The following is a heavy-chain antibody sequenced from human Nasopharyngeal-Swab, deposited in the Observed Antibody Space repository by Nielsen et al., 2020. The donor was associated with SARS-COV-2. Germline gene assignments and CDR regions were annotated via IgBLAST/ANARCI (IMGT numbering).Heavy chain of an antibody. CDR2: ISSSSSYI. D-gene: IGHD6-19*01. CDR1: GFTFSSYS. Sequence: GESLKISCAASGFTFSSYSMNWVRQAPGKGLEWDSSISSSSSYIYYADSVKGRFTISRDNAKNSLYLQMNSLRAEDTAVYYCARILYSSGWAPIDAFDIWGQGTMVTVSS. CDR3: ARILYSSGWAPIDAFDI. V-gene: IGHV3-21*01. J-gene: IGHJ3*02.